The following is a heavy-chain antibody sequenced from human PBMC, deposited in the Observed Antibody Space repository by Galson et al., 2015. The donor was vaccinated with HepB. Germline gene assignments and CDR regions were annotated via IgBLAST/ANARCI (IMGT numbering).Heavy chain of an antibody. V-gene: IGHV3-33*01. D-gene: IGHD3-16*01. CDR3: ARDLGFGLDY. CDR1: GFTFSSYA. Sequence: SLRLSCAASGFTFSSYAMNWVRQAPGKGLEWVAVIWYDGSNQYYADSVKGRFTISRDNSKSTLYLQMNSLRAEDTAVYYCARDLGFGLDYWGQGTLVIVSS. CDR2: IWYDGSNQ. J-gene: IGHJ4*02.